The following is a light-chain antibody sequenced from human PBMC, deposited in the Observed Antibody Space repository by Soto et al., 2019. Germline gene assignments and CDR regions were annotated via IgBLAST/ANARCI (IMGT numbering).Light chain of an antibody. CDR3: QQYGSSPRT. V-gene: IGKV3-20*01. CDR1: QSVSSNF. J-gene: IGKJ1*01. Sequence: EIVLTQSPGTLSLSPGERATLSCRASQSVSSNFLAWYQQKPGQAPRLHIYGASIRPTGIPDRFSGSGSGADFTLTISRLEPDDFAVYYSQQYGSSPRTFGQGTKVEIK. CDR2: GAS.